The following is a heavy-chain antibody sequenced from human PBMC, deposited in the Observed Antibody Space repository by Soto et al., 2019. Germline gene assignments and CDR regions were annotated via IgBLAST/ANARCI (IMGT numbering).Heavy chain of an antibody. CDR3: AREYSGGWFDP. V-gene: IGHV4-31*03. CDR1: GGSISSGGYY. J-gene: IGHJ5*02. Sequence: QVQLQESGPGLVKPSQTLSLPCTVSGGSISSGGYYWSWIRQHPGKGLEWIGYIYYSGSIYYKPSLKGRVTISVDTSKNQFSLKLSSVTAAETAVYYCAREYSGGWFDPWGQGTLVTVSS. CDR2: IYYSGSI. D-gene: IGHD1-26*01.